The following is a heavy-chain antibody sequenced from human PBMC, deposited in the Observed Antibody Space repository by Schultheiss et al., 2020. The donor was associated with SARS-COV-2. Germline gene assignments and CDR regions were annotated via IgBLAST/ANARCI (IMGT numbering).Heavy chain of an antibody. J-gene: IGHJ5*02. CDR2: IYYSGST. D-gene: IGHD3-22*01. CDR1: GGAISSYY. Sequence: SETLSLTCTVSGGAISSYYWSWIRQPPGKGLEWIGYIYYSGSTNYNPSLKSRVTISLDTSRNQFSLKLSSVTAADTAVYYCARENGYYYDSSGDGNWFDPWGQGTLVTVSS. V-gene: IGHV4-59*12. CDR3: ARENGYYYDSSGDGNWFDP.